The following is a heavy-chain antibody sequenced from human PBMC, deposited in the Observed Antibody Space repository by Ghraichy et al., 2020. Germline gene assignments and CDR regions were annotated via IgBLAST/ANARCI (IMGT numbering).Heavy chain of an antibody. CDR1: GFTFSSYA. V-gene: IGHV3-23*01. D-gene: IGHD6-6*01. Sequence: GGSLRLSCAASGFTFSSYAMNWVRQAPGKGLEWVSTISGSGGTTYYADSVKGRFTISRDNSKNTLYLQMNSLRADNTAVFYCAKGENGVGSSAYNYWGQGTLVTVSS. CDR3: AKGENGVGSSAYNY. J-gene: IGHJ4*02. CDR2: ISGSGGTT.